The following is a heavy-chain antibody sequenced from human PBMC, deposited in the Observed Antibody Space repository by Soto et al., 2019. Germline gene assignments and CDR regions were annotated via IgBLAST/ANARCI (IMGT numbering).Heavy chain of an antibody. Sequence: EVQLAESGGGLVQPGGSLRLSCAASGFIFSNYEMYWVRQAPGKGLEWVSYITSSGSTIYYADSVKGRFTLSRDNAKKSMYLQMTSLRAEDKGVYYCVRGLGSSSSAWGQGILVIVSS. J-gene: IGHJ5*02. D-gene: IGHD6-6*01. CDR2: ITSSGSTI. V-gene: IGHV3-48*03. CDR3: VRGLGSSSSA. CDR1: GFIFSNYE.